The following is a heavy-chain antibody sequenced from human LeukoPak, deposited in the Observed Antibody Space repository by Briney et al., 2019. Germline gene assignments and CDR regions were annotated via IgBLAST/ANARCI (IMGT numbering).Heavy chain of an antibody. D-gene: IGHD5-12*01. Sequence: ASVKVSCKASGYTFTGYYLHWVRQAPGQGLEWMGWINPNSGGTNYAQKFQGRVTLTRDTSINTAYMELSRLRPDDTAVYYCARVGSGHVYFDYWGQGTLVTVSS. CDR3: ARVGSGHVYFDY. CDR1: GYTFTGYY. V-gene: IGHV1-2*02. CDR2: INPNSGGT. J-gene: IGHJ4*02.